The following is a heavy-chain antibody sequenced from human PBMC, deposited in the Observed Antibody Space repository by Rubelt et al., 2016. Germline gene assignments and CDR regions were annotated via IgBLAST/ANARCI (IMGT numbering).Heavy chain of an antibody. V-gene: IGHV4-39*01. J-gene: IGHJ3*02. D-gene: IGHD3-22*01. CDR3: ASQGLYYYDSSGLDAFDI. CDR1: GGSISSSSSY. CDR2: IYYSGST. Sequence: QVQLQESGPGLVKPSETLSLTCAVSGGSISSSSSYWGWIRQPPGKGLEWIGSIYYSGSTYSHPSLKSRVTISVDTSKNQFSLKLSSVTAADTAVYYCASQGLYYYDSSGLDAFDIWGQGTMVTVSS.